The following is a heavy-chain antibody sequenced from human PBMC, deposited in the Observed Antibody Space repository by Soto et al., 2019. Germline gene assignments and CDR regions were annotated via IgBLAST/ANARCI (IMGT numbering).Heavy chain of an antibody. CDR2: ISSSSSTI. Sequence: GGSLRLSCAASGFTFSSYSMNWVRQAPGKGLEWVSYISSSSSTIYYADSVKGRFTISRDNAKNSLYLQMNSLRDEDTAVYYCARETICSGGSCYTGGFDYWGQGTLVTVSS. D-gene: IGHD2-15*01. J-gene: IGHJ4*02. CDR1: GFTFSSYS. V-gene: IGHV3-48*02. CDR3: ARETICSGGSCYTGGFDY.